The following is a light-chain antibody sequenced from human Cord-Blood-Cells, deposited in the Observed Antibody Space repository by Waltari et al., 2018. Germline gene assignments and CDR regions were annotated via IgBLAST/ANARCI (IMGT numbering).Light chain of an antibody. CDR2: GNS. V-gene: IGLV1-40*01. CDR3: QSYDSSLSGYWV. J-gene: IGLJ3*02. Sequence: QSVLPQPPSVSGAPGQRVNISCPGSSSNIGAGYDVPWHQQLPGTAPKLLIYGNSNRPSGVPDRFSGSKSGTSASLAITGLQAEDEADYYCQSYDSSLSGYWVFGGGTKLTVL. CDR1: SSNIGAGYD.